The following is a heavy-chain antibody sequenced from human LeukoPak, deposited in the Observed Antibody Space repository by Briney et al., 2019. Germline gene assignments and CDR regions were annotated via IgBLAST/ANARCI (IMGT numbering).Heavy chain of an antibody. V-gene: IGHV3-30-3*01. CDR2: ISYDGSNK. Sequence: GGSLRLSCAASGFTFSSYAMHWVRQAPGKGLEWVAVISYDGSNKYYADSVKGRFTISRDNSKNTLYLQMNSLGAEDTAVYYCARGRGYCSSTSCHDHFDYWGQGTLVTVSS. CDR1: GFTFSSYA. D-gene: IGHD2-2*01. J-gene: IGHJ4*02. CDR3: ARGRGYCSSTSCHDHFDY.